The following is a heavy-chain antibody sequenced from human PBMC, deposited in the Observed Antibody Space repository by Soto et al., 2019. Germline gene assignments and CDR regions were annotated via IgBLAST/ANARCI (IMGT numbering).Heavy chain of an antibody. Sequence: QVQLVQSGTEVKKPGASVKVSCKASEDTFSTYNIHWVRQAPGQGLEWMGIFNPSGGRTTYAQRFQGRVTMTRDTSTSTVYMELSSLSSEDTAVYYCARDLEYWGQGTLVTVSS. V-gene: IGHV1-46*01. CDR1: EDTFSTYN. J-gene: IGHJ4*02. CDR3: ARDLEY. CDR2: FNPSGGRT.